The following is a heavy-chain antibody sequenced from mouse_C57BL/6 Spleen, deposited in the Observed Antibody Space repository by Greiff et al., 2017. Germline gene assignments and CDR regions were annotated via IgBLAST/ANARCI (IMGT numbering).Heavy chain of an antibody. J-gene: IGHJ2*01. V-gene: IGHV1-82*01. CDR3: SRWGDATVVPFGY. CDR2: IYPGDGDT. CDR1: GYAFSSSW. D-gene: IGHD1-1*01. Sequence: QVQLQQSGPELVKPGASVKISCKASGYAFSSSWMNWVKQRPGKGLEWIGRIYPGDGDTNYNGKFKGKATLTADKTSSTAYMQLSSLNSEDSAVYFCSRWGDATVVPFGYWGQGTTLTVSS.